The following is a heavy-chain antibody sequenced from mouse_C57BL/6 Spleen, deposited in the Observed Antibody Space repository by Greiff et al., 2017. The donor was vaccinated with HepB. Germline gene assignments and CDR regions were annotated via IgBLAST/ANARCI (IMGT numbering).Heavy chain of an antibody. CDR1: GYTFTSYG. V-gene: IGHV1-81*01. J-gene: IGHJ2*01. CDR3: ARTGITTVVEERFDY. Sequence: VQRVESGAELARPGASVKLSCKASGYTFTSYGISWVKQRTGQGLEWIGEIYPRSGNTYYNEKFKGKATLTADKSSSTAYMELRSLTSEDSAVYFCARTGITTVVEERFDYWGQGTTLTVSS. CDR2: IYPRSGNT. D-gene: IGHD1-1*01.